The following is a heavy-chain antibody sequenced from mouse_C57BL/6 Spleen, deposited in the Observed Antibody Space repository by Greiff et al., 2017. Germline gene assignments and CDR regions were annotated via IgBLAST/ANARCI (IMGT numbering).Heavy chain of an antibody. V-gene: IGHV1-72*01. CDR2: IDPNSGGT. D-gene: IGHD2-3*01. CDR3: ARQWLLSYWYFDV. J-gene: IGHJ1*03. Sequence: QVQLKQPGAELVKPGASVKLSCKASGYTFTSYWMHWVKQRPGRGLEWIGRIDPNSGGTKYNEKFKSKATLTVDKPSSTAYMQLISLTSEDSAVYYCARQWLLSYWYFDVWGTGTTVTVSS. CDR1: GYTFTSYW.